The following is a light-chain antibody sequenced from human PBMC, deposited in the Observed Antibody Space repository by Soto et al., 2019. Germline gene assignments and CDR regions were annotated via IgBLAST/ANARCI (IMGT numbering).Light chain of an antibody. V-gene: IGKV3-15*01. CDR3: QQGHNWPLT. CDR1: QSINSE. J-gene: IGKJ2*01. CDR2: GAS. Sequence: IVMTQSPATLSLSPGDRAALSCRASQSINSEVAWYQQKPGQPPRLLIYGASTRATGVPTRFTGSESGSEFTLTISGLQSEDFAFCYWQQGHNWPLTFGQGTRLEI.